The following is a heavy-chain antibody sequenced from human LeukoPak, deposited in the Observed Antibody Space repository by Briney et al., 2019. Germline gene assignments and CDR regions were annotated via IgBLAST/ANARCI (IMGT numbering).Heavy chain of an antibody. D-gene: IGHD3-22*01. CDR3: ARAYPSDSSGPPGGLDP. J-gene: IGHJ5*02. V-gene: IGHV3-33*01. Sequence: TGGSLRLSCAASGFTFSNYGMHWVRQAPGKGLEWVAVIWYDGSNKYYADSVKGRFTISRDNSKNTLYLQMNSLRAEDTAVYYCARAYPSDSSGPPGGLDPWGQGTLVTVSS. CDR2: IWYDGSNK. CDR1: GFTFSNYG.